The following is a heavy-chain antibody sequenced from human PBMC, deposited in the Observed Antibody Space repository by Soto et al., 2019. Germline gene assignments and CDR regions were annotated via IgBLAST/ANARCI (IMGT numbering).Heavy chain of an antibody. CDR1: GGKISNFY. V-gene: IGHV4-59*08. J-gene: IGHJ6*02. CDR2: IYSSGST. Sequence: SVMLCLTSTVSGGKISNFYWRWIRQTPEKGLEWIGYIYSSGSTNYNPSLNSRVTISVDTSKNQFSLKLSSLSAADTAVYYCARHSPPFLYCSGRWDVWGQGTTVTVPS. CDR3: ARHSPPFLYCSGRWDV. D-gene: IGHD3-10*01.